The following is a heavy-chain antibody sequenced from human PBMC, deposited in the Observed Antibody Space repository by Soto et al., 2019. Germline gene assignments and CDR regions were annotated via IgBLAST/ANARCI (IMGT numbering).Heavy chain of an antibody. Sequence: SETLSLTCTVSGGSISSYYWSWIRQPPGKGLEWIGYFYYSGSTNYNPSLKSRVTISVDTSKNQFSLKLRSVTAADTAVYYCARGTLTSYFDYWGQGTLVTVS. V-gene: IGHV4-59*01. J-gene: IGHJ4*02. CDR2: FYYSGST. CDR3: ARGTLTSYFDY. CDR1: GGSISSYY.